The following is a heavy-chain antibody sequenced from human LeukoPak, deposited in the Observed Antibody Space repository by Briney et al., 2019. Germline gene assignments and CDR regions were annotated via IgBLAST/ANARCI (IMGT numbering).Heavy chain of an antibody. CDR3: ASINSGSYGGKNY. V-gene: IGHV1-69*13. CDR2: IIPIFGTA. Sequence: GASVKVSCKASGGTFSSYAISWVRQAPGQGLEWMGGIIPIFGTANYAQKFQGRVTITADESTSTAYMELSSLRSEDTAVYYCASINSGSYGGKNYWGQGTLVTVSS. CDR1: GGTFSSYA. D-gene: IGHD1-26*01. J-gene: IGHJ4*02.